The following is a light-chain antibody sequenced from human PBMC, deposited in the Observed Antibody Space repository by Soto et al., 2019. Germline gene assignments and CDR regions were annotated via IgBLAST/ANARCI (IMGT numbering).Light chain of an antibody. V-gene: IGLV2-14*03. Sequence: QSALTQPASVSGSPGQSITISCTGTSSDVGGYNYVSWYQHHPGRAPKLMIYNAFDRPSGVSNRFSGSKSGNTASLTISGLQDEDEADYYCSSYRASNTVVFGGGTKLTVL. J-gene: IGLJ2*01. CDR1: SSDVGGYNY. CDR2: NAF. CDR3: SSYRASNTVV.